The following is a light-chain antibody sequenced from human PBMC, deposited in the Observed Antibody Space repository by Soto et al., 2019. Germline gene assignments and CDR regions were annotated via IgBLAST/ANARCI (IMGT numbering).Light chain of an antibody. CDR2: AAS. CDR3: QQSYSTPSIT. V-gene: IGKV1-39*01. J-gene: IGKJ5*01. CDR1: QNINTY. Sequence: DIVMTQSPSSLSASGADRVTITCGASQNINTYLNWYQQKPGKAPKLLIFAASSLQSGVPSRFSGSGSRTDFTLTISSLQPEDFATYYCQQSYSTPSITFGQGTRLEN.